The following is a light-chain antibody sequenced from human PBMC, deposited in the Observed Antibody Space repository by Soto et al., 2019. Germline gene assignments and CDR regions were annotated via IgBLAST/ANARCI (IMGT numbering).Light chain of an antibody. CDR2: GAS. Sequence: EIVMTQSPATLSVSPGETTRLSCRASQSINSDVAWYQQKAGQAPRLLIYGASTRATDIPARFSGSGSGTEFTLTISSLQSEDFALYYCQQYNNWPLTFGGGTKVDIK. J-gene: IGKJ4*01. CDR1: QSINSD. V-gene: IGKV3-15*01. CDR3: QQYNNWPLT.